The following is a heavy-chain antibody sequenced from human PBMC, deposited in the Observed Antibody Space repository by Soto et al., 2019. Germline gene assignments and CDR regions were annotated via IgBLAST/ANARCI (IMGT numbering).Heavy chain of an antibody. Sequence: ASGKVSCKASGYTFTSYGISWVRQARGQGLEWMGWISAYNGNTNYAQKLQGRVTMTTDTSTSTAYMELRSLRSDDTAVYYCAVNVEYYDILTGYHSDYCYYGMDVWGQGTTVTVSS. J-gene: IGHJ6*02. CDR3: AVNVEYYDILTGYHSDYCYYGMDV. CDR2: ISAYNGNT. CDR1: GYTFTSYG. D-gene: IGHD3-9*01. V-gene: IGHV1-18*01.